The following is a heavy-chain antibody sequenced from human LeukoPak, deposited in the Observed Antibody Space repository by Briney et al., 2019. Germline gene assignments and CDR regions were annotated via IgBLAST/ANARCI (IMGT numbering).Heavy chain of an antibody. CDR3: ARARHCSSTSCYLSVN. CDR1: GFTFSSHS. J-gene: IGHJ4*02. V-gene: IGHV3-21*01. Sequence: GRSLSLSWPPSGFTFSSHSMNWVRQAPGKGMEWVSSVSSSSSYTYYGDSVNGRFTISRDNAKNSLYLQMNSLRAEDTAVYYCARARHCSSTSCYLSVNWGQGTLVTVSS. D-gene: IGHD2-2*01. CDR2: VSSSSSYT.